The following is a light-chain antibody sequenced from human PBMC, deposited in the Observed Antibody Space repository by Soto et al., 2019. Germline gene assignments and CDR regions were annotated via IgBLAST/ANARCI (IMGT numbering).Light chain of an antibody. CDR3: QQYGDSPFT. CDR2: GAS. Sequence: EIVLTQSPATLSLSPGERCTLSCSASQSVSSYLAWYQQKPGQAPSLLIYGASSRATGIPDRFSGRGSGTDFTLTISRLEPEDFALYYCQQYGDSPFTFGQGTKVDIK. CDR1: QSVSSY. V-gene: IGKV3-20*01. J-gene: IGKJ1*01.